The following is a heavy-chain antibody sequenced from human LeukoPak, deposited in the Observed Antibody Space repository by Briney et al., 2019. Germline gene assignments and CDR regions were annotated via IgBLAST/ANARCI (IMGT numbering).Heavy chain of an antibody. V-gene: IGHV3-23*01. CDR1: GFTFTTYA. J-gene: IGHJ3*01. D-gene: IGHD6-19*01. CDR2: ISGGGDKT. Sequence: GGSLRLSCAASGFTFTTYAINWVRQAPGKGLEWVSGISGGGDKTYYADSVNGRFTISRDNSKNTVSLQMSSLRAEDTALYYCAKDLALAGTGGGFDVWGEGTRVAVSS. CDR3: AKDLALAGTGGGFDV.